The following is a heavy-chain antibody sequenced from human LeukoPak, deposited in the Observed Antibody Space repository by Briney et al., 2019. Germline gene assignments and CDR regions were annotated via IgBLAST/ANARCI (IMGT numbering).Heavy chain of an antibody. D-gene: IGHD6-19*01. V-gene: IGHV3-64*01. CDR3: ARGLGSGWYVDY. CDR1: GFTFSSHA. CDR2: IGSNGGST. J-gene: IGHJ4*02. Sequence: PGGSLRLSCAASGFTFSSHAMYWVRQAPGKGLEYVSAIGSNGGSTYYANSVKGRFTISRDNSKNTLYLQMGSLRAEDMAVYYCARGLGSGWYVDYWGQGTLVTVSS.